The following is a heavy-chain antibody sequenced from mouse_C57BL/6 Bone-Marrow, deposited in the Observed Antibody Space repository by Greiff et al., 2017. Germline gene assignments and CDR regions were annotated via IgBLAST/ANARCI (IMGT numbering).Heavy chain of an antibody. V-gene: IGHV1-59*01. Sequence: QVQLQQPGAELVRPGTSVKLSCKASGYTFTSYWMHWVKQRPGQGLEWIGVIDPSDSYTNYNQKFKGKATLTVDTSSSTAYMQLSSLTSEDSAVYYCARWVVFWGQGTTLTVSS. CDR1: GYTFTSYW. J-gene: IGHJ2*01. CDR2: IDPSDSYT. CDR3: ARWVVF.